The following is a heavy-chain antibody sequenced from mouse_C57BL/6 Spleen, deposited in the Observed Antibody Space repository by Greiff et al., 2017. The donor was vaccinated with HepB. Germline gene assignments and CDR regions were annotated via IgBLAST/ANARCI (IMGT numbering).Heavy chain of an antibody. V-gene: IGHV1-61*01. J-gene: IGHJ3*01. Sequence: QVHVKQPGAELVRPGSSVKLSCKASGYTFTSYWMDWVKQRPGQGLEWIGNIYPSDSETHYNQKFKDKATLTVDKSSSTAYIQLSSLTSEDSAVYYCARNDYSNYVGAWFAYWGQGTLVTVSA. CDR1: GYTFTSYW. D-gene: IGHD2-5*01. CDR3: ARNDYSNYVGAWFAY. CDR2: IYPSDSET.